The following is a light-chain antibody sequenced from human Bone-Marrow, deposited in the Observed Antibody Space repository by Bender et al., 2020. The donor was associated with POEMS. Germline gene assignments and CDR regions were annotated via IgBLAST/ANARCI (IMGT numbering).Light chain of an antibody. CDR2: DDS. CDR3: QMWGMDSDHVL. V-gene: IGLV3-21*03. CDR1: NIESKS. J-gene: IGLJ2*01. Sequence: SYVLTQPPSVSVAPGKTAKITCGGNNIESKSIHWYQQRPGQAPVLVVYDDSDRPSGIPERFSGSNSGNTATLTISRVEAGDEADYYCQMWGMDSDHVLFGGGTKRTVL.